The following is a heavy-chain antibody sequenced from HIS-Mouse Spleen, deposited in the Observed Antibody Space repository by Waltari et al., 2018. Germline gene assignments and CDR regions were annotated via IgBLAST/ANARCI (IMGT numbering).Heavy chain of an antibody. V-gene: IGHV1-2*02. Sequence: QVQLVQSGAEVKKPGASVKVSCKASGYTFTGYYMHWVRQAPGQGLEWMGWINPNSGGTNYAQKFQGRVTMTRDTSISTAYMELSRLRSDDTAVYYCASGFTIFGVVILEYFQHWGQGTLVTVSS. J-gene: IGHJ1*01. CDR2: INPNSGGT. CDR3: ASGFTIFGVVILEYFQH. D-gene: IGHD3-3*01. CDR1: GYTFTGYY.